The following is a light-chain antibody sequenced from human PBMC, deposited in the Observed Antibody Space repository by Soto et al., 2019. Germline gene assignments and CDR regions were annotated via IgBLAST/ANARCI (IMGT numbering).Light chain of an antibody. V-gene: IGKV3-15*01. J-gene: IGKJ1*01. CDR1: HSVTNN. CDR2: NVF. CDR3: QQYESWPWT. Sequence: EIILTQSPATLSVFPGARATLSCRASHSVTNNLVWYQQRRGQAPRLVIYNVFTRATGTQARISGGGSGTEFTLTINSLQSEDTAVYYCQQYESWPWTFGQGTKVEI.